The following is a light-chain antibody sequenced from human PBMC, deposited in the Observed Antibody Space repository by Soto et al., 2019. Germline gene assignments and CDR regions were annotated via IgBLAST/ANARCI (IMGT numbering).Light chain of an antibody. J-gene: IGLJ3*02. CDR1: SGHSRYA. CDR3: QTWDTGIRV. Sequence: QAVVTQSPSASASLGASVKLTCTLSSGHSRYAIAWHQQQPEKGPRYLMKINTDGSHTKGDGIPDRFSGSSSGAERYLTISSLQSEDEADYYCQTWDTGIRVFGGGTKLTVL. V-gene: IGLV4-69*01. CDR2: INTDGSH.